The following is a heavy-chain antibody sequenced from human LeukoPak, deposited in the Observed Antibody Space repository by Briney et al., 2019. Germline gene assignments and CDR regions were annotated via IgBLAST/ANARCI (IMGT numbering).Heavy chain of an antibody. CDR2: ISDSGGHT. CDR1: GFSVSNNY. J-gene: IGHJ4*02. Sequence: GGSLRLSCEASGFSVSNNYMTWVRQAPGKGLEWVSAISDSGGHTYYADSVKGRFTVSRDNSKNTLYLQMNSLRAEDTAVYYCAKNRGYPSFDYWGQGTLVTVSS. D-gene: IGHD3-10*01. V-gene: IGHV3-23*01. CDR3: AKNRGYPSFDY.